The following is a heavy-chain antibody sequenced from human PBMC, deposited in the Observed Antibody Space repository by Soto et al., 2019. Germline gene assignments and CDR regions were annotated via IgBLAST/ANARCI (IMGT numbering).Heavy chain of an antibody. V-gene: IGHV1-2*04. CDR1: GYAFTGYY. CDR3: ARGDLRGYYDFWSGYYYYYGMDV. CDR2: INPNSGGT. Sequence: GASVKVSCKASGYAFTGYYMHWVRQAPGQGLEWMGWINPNSGGTNYAQKFQGWVTMTRDTFISTAYMELSRLRSDDTAVYYCARGDLRGYYDFWSGYYYYYGMDVWGQGTTVTVSS. J-gene: IGHJ6*02. D-gene: IGHD3-3*01.